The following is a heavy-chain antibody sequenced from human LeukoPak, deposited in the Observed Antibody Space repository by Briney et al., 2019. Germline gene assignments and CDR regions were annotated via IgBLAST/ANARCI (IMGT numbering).Heavy chain of an antibody. V-gene: IGHV1-3*01. CDR3: ARDARTGDIVVVPAAPPHHNWFDP. Sequence: ASVKVSCKASGYTFTSYAMHWVRQAPGQRLEWMGWINAGNGNTKYSQKFQGRVTITRDTSASTAYMELSSLRSEDTAVYYCARDARTGDIVVVPAAPPHHNWFDPWGQGTLVTVSS. D-gene: IGHD2-2*01. J-gene: IGHJ5*02. CDR1: GYTFTSYA. CDR2: INAGNGNT.